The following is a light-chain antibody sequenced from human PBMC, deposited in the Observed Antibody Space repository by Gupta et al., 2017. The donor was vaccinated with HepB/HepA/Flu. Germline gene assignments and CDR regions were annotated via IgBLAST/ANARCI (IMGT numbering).Light chain of an antibody. CDR2: LGS. CDR1: QSLLHNNGYNY. V-gene: IGKV2-28*01. J-gene: IGKJ5*01. Sequence: DIVMTQSPLSLPVTPGEPASISCRSSQSLLHNNGYNYLDWHLQKPGQSPQLLIYLGSNRASGVPDRFSGRGSGTDFTLKISRVEAEDVGVYYCMQGLQSQITFGQGTRLEIK. CDR3: MQGLQSQIT.